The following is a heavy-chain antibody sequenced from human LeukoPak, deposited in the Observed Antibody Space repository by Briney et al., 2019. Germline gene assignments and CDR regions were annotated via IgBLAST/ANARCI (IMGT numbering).Heavy chain of an antibody. CDR3: AKMGGYSSTWYFDT. Sequence: GGSLRLSCAASGFTFSNYAMSWVRQAPGKGLEWVSAISGSGGSTDYADSVKGRLTISRDNSKNTLDLQMNSLRAEDTAVYYCAKMGGYSSTWYFDTWGQGTLVTVSS. J-gene: IGHJ5*02. V-gene: IGHV3-23*01. CDR2: ISGSGGST. D-gene: IGHD6-13*01. CDR1: GFTFSNYA.